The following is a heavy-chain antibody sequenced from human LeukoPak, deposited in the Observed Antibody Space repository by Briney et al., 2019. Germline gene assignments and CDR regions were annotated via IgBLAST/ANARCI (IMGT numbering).Heavy chain of an antibody. CDR2: MYYSGNT. CDR3: ARTNSSGWHSADYYYGMDV. V-gene: IGHV4-59*01. CDR1: GGSISNFY. D-gene: IGHD6-19*01. Sequence: SETLSLTCTVSGGSISNFYWSWIRQTPGKGLEWIGYMYYSGNTNYNPSLMSRVTISVDTSKIQFSLKLRSVTAADTAVYYCARTNSSGWHSADYYYGMDVWGQGTTVTVSS. J-gene: IGHJ6*02.